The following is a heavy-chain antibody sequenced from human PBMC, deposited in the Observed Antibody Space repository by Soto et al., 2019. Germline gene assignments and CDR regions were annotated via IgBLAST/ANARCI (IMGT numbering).Heavy chain of an antibody. Sequence: QVQLVQSGAEVKRPGSSVKVSCKASGDTFAFHSINWVRQAPGLGLEWMGRINPILSMSNYAQRFQGRVTMTADKSTSTAYMVLSSLRSEATAIYYCATSYGSGYMAFDYWGQGALVTVSS. CDR2: INPILSMS. CDR3: ATSYGSGYMAFDY. D-gene: IGHD3-10*01. V-gene: IGHV1-69*02. CDR1: GDTFAFHS. J-gene: IGHJ4*02.